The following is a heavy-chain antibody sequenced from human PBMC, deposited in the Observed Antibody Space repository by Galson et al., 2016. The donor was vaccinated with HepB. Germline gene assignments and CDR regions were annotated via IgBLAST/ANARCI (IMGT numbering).Heavy chain of an antibody. V-gene: IGHV1-2*02. CDR1: GSTFTGYY. CDR3: ARPSDDYRYFDMDV. Sequence: VKVSCKASGSTFTGYYMHWVRQAPGQGLEWMGWINSNSGGTNYAQKFQGRVTMTRDTSISTAYMELSRLRSDDTAVYYCARPSDDYRYFDMDVWGQGTTVTVSS. J-gene: IGHJ6*02. D-gene: IGHD3-9*01. CDR2: INSNSGGT.